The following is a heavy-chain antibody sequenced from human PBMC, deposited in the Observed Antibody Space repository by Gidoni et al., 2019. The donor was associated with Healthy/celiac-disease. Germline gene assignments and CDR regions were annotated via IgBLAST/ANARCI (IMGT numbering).Heavy chain of an antibody. J-gene: IGHJ4*02. Sequence: QLQLHEPGPGLVMPSQTLSLTCTVSVPSISSCSYYWGWIRQPPGKGLEWIGSIYYSGSTDYNPSLKSRVTISVDTSKNQFSLKLSSVTAADTAVYYCARHFRYYDILTGYPDSWGQGTLVTVSS. V-gene: IGHV4-39*01. CDR3: ARHFRYYDILTGYPDS. CDR2: IYYSGST. CDR1: VPSISSCSYY. D-gene: IGHD3-9*01.